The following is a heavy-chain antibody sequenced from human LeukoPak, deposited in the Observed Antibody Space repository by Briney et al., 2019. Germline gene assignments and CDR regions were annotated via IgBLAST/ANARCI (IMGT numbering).Heavy chain of an antibody. CDR3: ARTAYYYDSSGYDDAFDI. D-gene: IGHD3-22*01. CDR2: ISRSGSII. J-gene: IGHJ3*02. Sequence: PGESLRLSCAASGFTFSDYYMSWIRQAPGKGLEWVSHISRSGSIIYNADSVKGRFTISRDNAKNSLYLQMNSLRAEDTAVYYCARTAYYYDSSGYDDAFDIWGQGTMVTVSS. CDR1: GFTFSDYY. V-gene: IGHV3-11*01.